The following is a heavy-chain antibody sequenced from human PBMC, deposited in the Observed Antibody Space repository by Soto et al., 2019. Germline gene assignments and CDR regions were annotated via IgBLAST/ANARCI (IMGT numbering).Heavy chain of an antibody. CDR1: GGTFSSYA. V-gene: IGHV1-69*13. CDR3: ARDRDSSSWYRDYSDY. Sequence: GASVKVSCKASGGTFSSYAISWVRQAPGQGLEWMGGIIPIFGTANYAQKFQGRVTITADESTSTAYMELSSLRSEDTAVYYCARDRDSSSWYRDYSDYWGQGTLVTVSS. J-gene: IGHJ4*02. D-gene: IGHD6-13*01. CDR2: IIPIFGTA.